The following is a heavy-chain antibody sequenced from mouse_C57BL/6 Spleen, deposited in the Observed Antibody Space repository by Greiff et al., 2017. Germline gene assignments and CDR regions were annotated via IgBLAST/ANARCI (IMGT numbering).Heavy chain of an antibody. CDR1: GYAFTNYL. CDR3: ARRGDYFGSSYGY. D-gene: IGHD1-1*01. Sequence: VKLQESGAELVRPGTSVKVSCKASGYAFTNYLIEWVKQRPGQGLEWIGVINPGSGGTNYNEKFKGKATLTADKSSSTAYMQLSSLTSEDASVYFCARRGDYFGSSYGYWGQGTTLTVSS. V-gene: IGHV1-54*01. CDR2: INPGSGGT. J-gene: IGHJ2*01.